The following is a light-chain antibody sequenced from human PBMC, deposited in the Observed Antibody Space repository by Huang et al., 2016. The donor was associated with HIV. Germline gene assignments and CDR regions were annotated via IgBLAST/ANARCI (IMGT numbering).Light chain of an antibody. Sequence: EIVLTQSPGTLSLSPGDRATLSCRASQSVSSSYLAWYQQKPGQAPRLLFYCASSRANGIPDRFSGSGSGTDFTLTIRRLEPEDFAVYYCQQYDSSPWTFGQGTKVEIK. CDR1: QSVSSSY. CDR3: QQYDSSPWT. V-gene: IGKV3-20*01. J-gene: IGKJ1*01. CDR2: CAS.